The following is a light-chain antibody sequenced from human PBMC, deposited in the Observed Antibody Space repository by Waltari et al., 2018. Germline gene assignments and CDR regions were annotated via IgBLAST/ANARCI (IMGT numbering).Light chain of an antibody. V-gene: IGKV1-33*01. CDR2: AAS. J-gene: IGKJ3*01. CDR3: QQYDDLPIT. Sequence: DIQLTQSPSSLSVFVGDRVTITCRASRAISRHLNWYQQKPGKAPKLLIYAASNLEVGVPSRFGGSGSGTDFSFTISSLQPEDIATYYCQQYDDLPITFGPGTKVDIK. CDR1: RAISRH.